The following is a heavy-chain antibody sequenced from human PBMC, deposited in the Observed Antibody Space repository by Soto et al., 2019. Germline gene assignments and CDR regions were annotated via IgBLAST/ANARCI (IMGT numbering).Heavy chain of an antibody. CDR3: ARVLSWASYYDFWSGYYNYYYYGMDV. J-gene: IGHJ6*02. CDR2: MNPNGGNT. CDR1: GYTFTGYY. D-gene: IGHD3-3*01. Sequence: ASVKVSCKASGYTFTGYYMHWVRQATGQGLEWMGWMNPNGGNTGYAQKFQGRVTMTRDTSISTAYMELSSLRSEDTAVYYCARVLSWASYYDFWSGYYNYYYYGMDVWGQGTTVTVSS. V-gene: IGHV1-8*02.